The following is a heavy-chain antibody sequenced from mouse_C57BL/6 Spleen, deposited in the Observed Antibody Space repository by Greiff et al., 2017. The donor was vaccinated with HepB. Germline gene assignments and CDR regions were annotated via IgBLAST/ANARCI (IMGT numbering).Heavy chain of an antibody. V-gene: IGHV1-55*01. CDR3: ARWGYDYAWFAY. CDR2: IYPGSGST. Sequence: VQLQQPGAELVKPGASVKMSCKASGYTFTSYWITWVKQRPGQGLEWIGDIYPGSGSTNYNEKFKSKATLTVDTSSSTAYMQRSSLSSEDSAVYYSARWGYDYAWFAYWGKGTLVTVSA. CDR1: GYTFTSYW. D-gene: IGHD2-4*01. J-gene: IGHJ3*01.